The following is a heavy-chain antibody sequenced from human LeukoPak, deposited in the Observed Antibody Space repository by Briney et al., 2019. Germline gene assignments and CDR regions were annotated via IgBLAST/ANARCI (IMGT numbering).Heavy chain of an antibody. CDR3: ATRNLYGSGSYYNGVDY. CDR1: GYTFTGYY. D-gene: IGHD3-10*01. J-gene: IGHJ4*02. Sequence: ASVKVSCKASGYTFTGYYMYWVRQAPGQGLEWMGWINPKSGGTKSAQDFQDRVTMIRDTSINTAYMELSSLRSDDTAVYYRATRNLYGSGSYYNGVDYWGQGTLVTVSS. V-gene: IGHV1-2*02. CDR2: INPKSGGT.